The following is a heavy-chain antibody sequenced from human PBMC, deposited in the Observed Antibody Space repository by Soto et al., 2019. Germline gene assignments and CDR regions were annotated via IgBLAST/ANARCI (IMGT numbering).Heavy chain of an antibody. J-gene: IGHJ4*02. Sequence: SETLSLTCAVYGGSFSGYYWSWIRQPPGKGLEWIGEINHSGSTNYNPSLKSRVTISVDTSKNQFSLKLSSVTAADTAVYYCARSAGDYYGSGRTRYFDYWGQGTLVTVSS. V-gene: IGHV4-34*01. CDR3: ARSAGDYYGSGRTRYFDY. D-gene: IGHD3-10*01. CDR1: GGSFSGYY. CDR2: INHSGST.